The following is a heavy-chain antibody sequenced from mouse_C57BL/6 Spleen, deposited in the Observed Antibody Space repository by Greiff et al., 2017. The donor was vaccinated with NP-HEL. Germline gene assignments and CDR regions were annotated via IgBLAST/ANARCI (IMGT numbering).Heavy chain of an antibody. D-gene: IGHD1-1*01. CDR2: IYPGSGNT. J-gene: IGHJ1*03. CDR3: ARRGGYYYGSSYGYFDV. V-gene: IGHV1-76*01. Sequence: QVQLQQSGAELVRPGASVKLSCKASGYTFTDYYINWVKQRPGQGLEWIARIYPGSGNTYYNEKFKGKATLTAEKSSSTAYMQLSSLTSEDSAVYFCARRGGYYYGSSYGYFDVWGTGTTVTVSS. CDR1: GYTFTDYY.